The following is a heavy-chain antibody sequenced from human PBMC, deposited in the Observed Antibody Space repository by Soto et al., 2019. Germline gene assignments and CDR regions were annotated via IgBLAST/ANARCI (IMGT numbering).Heavy chain of an antibody. CDR3: AKPPNYDFWSGYYTHDY. V-gene: IGHV3-23*01. J-gene: IGHJ4*02. CDR1: GFTFSSYA. D-gene: IGHD3-3*01. Sequence: EVQLLESGGGLVQPGGSLRLSCAASGFTFSSYAMSWVRQAPGKGLEWVSAISGSGGSTYYADSVKGRFTISRDNPKNTLYLQMNSLRAEDTAVYYCAKPPNYDFWSGYYTHDYWGQGTLVTVSS. CDR2: ISGSGGST.